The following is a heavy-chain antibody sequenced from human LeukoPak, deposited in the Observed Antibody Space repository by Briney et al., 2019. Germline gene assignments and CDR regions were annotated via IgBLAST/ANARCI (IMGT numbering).Heavy chain of an antibody. V-gene: IGHV2-5*02. CDR3: AHSDGSILSEAFDI. D-gene: IGHD3-3*02. Sequence: ESGPTLVNPTQTLTLTCTFSGFSLHTNGVSVGWIRQPPGKALEGLALIYWDDDKHYSPSLKSRLTITKDTSKNQVVLTMTNMNPVDTATYYCAHSDGSILSEAFDIWGKGTMVTVSS. CDR1: GFSLHTNGVS. CDR2: IYWDDDK. J-gene: IGHJ3*02.